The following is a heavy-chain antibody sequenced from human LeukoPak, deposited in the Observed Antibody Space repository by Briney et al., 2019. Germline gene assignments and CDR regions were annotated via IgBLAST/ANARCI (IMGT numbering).Heavy chain of an antibody. V-gene: IGHV3-23*01. CDR2: ISGSGGST. D-gene: IGHD3-16*02. CDR1: GFTFSSYA. J-gene: IGHJ4*02. Sequence: GGSLRLSCAASGFTFSSYAMSWVRQAPGKGLEWVSAISGSGGSTYYADSVKGRFTISRGNSKNTLYLQMNSLRAEDTAVHYCAKGYDYVWGSCRSQFDYWGQGTLVTVSS. CDR3: AKGYDYVWGSCRSQFDY.